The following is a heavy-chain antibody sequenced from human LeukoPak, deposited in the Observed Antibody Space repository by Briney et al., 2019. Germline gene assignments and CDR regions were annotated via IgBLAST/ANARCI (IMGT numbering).Heavy chain of an antibody. V-gene: IGHV4-34*01. CDR1: GGSFSGYY. CDR2: INHSGST. J-gene: IGHJ4*02. Sequence: SETLSLTCAVYGGSFSGYYWSWIRQPPGKGLEWIGEINHSGSTNYNPSLKSRVTISVDTSKNQYSLKLSSVTAADTAVYYCASLGGNPFDYWGQGTLVTVSS. CDR3: ASLGGNPFDY. D-gene: IGHD4-23*01.